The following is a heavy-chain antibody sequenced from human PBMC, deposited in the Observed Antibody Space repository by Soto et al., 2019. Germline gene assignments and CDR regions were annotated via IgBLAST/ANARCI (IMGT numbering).Heavy chain of an antibody. J-gene: IGHJ4*02. Sequence: EVQLVESGGGLVQPGGSLRLSCAASGFTFGNYWMHWFRQTPGKGLEWVSRMHSDGSTTDYADSVEGRLTFSRDNAKNDLYLQMNSLRAEDAAVYYCATGEVYYWCPGTLVTVSS. CDR3: ATGEVYY. CDR1: GFTFGNYW. V-gene: IGHV3-74*01. D-gene: IGHD3-16*01. CDR2: MHSDGSTT.